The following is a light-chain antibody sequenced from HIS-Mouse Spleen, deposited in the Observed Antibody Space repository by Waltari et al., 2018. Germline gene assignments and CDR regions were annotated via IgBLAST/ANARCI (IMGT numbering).Light chain of an antibody. CDR1: ALPKKY. J-gene: IGLJ2*01. V-gene: IGLV3-10*01. CDR3: YSTDSSGNHRV. CDR2: EDS. Sequence: SYELTQPPSVSVSPEQTARITCSGDALPKKYAYWYQQKSGQAPVLVIYEDSKRPSGIPERFSGSSSGKMATLTISGAQVEDEADYYCYSTDSSGNHRVFGGGTKLTVL.